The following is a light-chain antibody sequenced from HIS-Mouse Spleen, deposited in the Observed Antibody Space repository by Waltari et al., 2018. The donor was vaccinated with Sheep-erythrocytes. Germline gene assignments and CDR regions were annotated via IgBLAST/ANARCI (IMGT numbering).Light chain of an antibody. CDR2: WRS. J-gene: IGKJ4*01. CDR3: QQYDSTPLT. CDR1: QSVLYSSNNKNY. V-gene: IGKV4-1*01. Sequence: DIVMTQSPDSLAVSLGERATINCKSSQSVLYSSNNKNYVAWYQQKPGQPPKLLIYWRSTRASGVPDRCSGNGYGTDFALTISSLQAEDVAVYYGQQYDSTPLTFGGGTKVEIK.